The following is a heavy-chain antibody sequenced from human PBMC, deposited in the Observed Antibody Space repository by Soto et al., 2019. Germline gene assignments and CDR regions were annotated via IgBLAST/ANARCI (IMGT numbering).Heavy chain of an antibody. D-gene: IGHD2-8*01. J-gene: IGHJ4*02. CDR1: GYTFTSYG. CDR3: ARDGRNGGYFDY. CDR2: ISVYNGNT. V-gene: IGHV1-18*01. Sequence: ASVKVSCKASGYTFTSYGISWVRQAPGQGLEWMGWISVYNGNTNYAQKVQGRVTMTTDTSTSTAYMELRSLRSDDTAVYYCARDGRNGGYFDYWGQGTVVTVSS.